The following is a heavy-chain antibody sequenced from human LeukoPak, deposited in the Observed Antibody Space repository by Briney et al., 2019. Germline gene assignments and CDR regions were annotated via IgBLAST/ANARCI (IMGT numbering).Heavy chain of an antibody. V-gene: IGHV3-23*01. Sequence: GGSLRLSCAASGFTFSNYAMSWVRQAPGKGLEWVSTISDAGSSTYYADSVKGRFTISRDNSKNTLYLQMHSLRAEDTAIYYCTKRGTVTTFGHCDFWGQGTLVTVSS. CDR2: ISDAGSST. J-gene: IGHJ4*02. CDR3: TKRGTVTTFGHCDF. CDR1: GFTFSNYA. D-gene: IGHD4-17*01.